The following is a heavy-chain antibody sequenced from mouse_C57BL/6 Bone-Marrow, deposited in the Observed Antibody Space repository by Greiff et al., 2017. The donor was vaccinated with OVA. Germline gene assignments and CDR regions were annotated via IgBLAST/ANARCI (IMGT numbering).Heavy chain of an antibody. CDR3: AITTVAPYYYAMDY. CDR2: IDPSDSYT. CDR1: GYTFTSYW. V-gene: IGHV1-50*01. J-gene: IGHJ4*01. Sequence: VQLQQSGAELVKPGASVKLSCKASGYTFTSYWMQWVKQRPGQGLEWIGEIDPSDSYTNYNQKFKGKATLTVDTSSSTAYMQLSSLTSEDSAVYYCAITTVAPYYYAMDYWGQGTSVTVSS. D-gene: IGHD1-1*01.